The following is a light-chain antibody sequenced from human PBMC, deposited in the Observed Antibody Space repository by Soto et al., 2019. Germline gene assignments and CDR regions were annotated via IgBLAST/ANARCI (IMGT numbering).Light chain of an antibody. V-gene: IGKV1-9*01. CDR1: QGISSY. CDR2: GAS. J-gene: IGKJ1*01. CDR3: QQFRT. Sequence: DIQLTQSPSFLSASVGDRVTITCPASQGISSYLAWYQQKPGKAPNLLIFGASSLQSGVPSRFSGSGSGTQCTLTISSLQPDDFATYYCQQFRTFGQGTKVDIK.